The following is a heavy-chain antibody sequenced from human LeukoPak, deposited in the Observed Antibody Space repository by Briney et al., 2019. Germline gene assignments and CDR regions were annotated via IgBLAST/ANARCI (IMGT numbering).Heavy chain of an antibody. CDR1: GFKFDDYG. Sequence: PGGSLRLSCAASGFKFDDYGMSWVRQAPGKGLEWVCDINWNGAWTGYADSVKGRFTISRDNAKNSLYLQMNSLRAGDTALYYCAGYYYDSSRGFDLWGQGTLVTVSA. D-gene: IGHD3-22*01. CDR2: INWNGAWT. V-gene: IGHV3-20*04. CDR3: AGYYYDSSRGFDL. J-gene: IGHJ5*02.